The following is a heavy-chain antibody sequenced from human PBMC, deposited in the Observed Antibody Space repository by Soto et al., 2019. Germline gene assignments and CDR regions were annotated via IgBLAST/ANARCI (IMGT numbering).Heavy chain of an antibody. CDR2: IKSKTDGGTT. CDR1: GFTFTNAW. J-gene: IGHJ4*01. Sequence: EVQLVESGGDLVKPGGSLRISCAASGFTFTNAWMNWVRQAPGKVLEWVGRIKSKTDGGTTDYAAPVKGRFTISRDDSKNTLYLQMNSLKIEDTAVYYCSTPTGSYYSQFDYWGHGTLVTVSS. V-gene: IGHV3-15*07. CDR3: STPTGSYYSQFDY. D-gene: IGHD1-26*01.